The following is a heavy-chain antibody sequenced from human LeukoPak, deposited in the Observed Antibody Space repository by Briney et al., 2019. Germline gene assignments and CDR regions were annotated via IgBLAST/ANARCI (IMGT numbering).Heavy chain of an antibody. D-gene: IGHD3-22*01. CDR2: INHSGST. CDR1: GGSFSGYY. V-gene: IGHV4-34*01. J-gene: IGHJ4*02. Sequence: SETLSLTCAVYGGSFSGYYWSWIRQPPGKGLEWIGEINHSGSTNYNPSLKSRVTISVDTSKNQFSLKLSSVTAADTAVYYCARMKRSSGHLYYFDYWGQGTLVTVSS. CDR3: ARMKRSSGHLYYFDY.